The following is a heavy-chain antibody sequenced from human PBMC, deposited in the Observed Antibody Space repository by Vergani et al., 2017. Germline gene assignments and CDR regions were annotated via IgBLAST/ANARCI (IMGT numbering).Heavy chain of an antibody. Sequence: EVQLVESGGGLVQPGGSLRLSCAASGFTFSSYWMSWVRQAPGKGLEWVANIKQDGSEKYYVGSVKGRFTISRDNAKNSLYLQMNSLRAEDTAVYYCAGETDCSSTSCFYVREYNWFDPWGQGTLVTVSS. J-gene: IGHJ5*02. CDR2: IKQDGSEK. V-gene: IGHV3-7*01. CDR1: GFTFSSYW. CDR3: AGETDCSSTSCFYVREYNWFDP. D-gene: IGHD2-2*01.